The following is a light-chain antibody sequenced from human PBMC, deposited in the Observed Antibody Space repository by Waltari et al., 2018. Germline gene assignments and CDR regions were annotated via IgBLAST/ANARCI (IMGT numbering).Light chain of an antibody. V-gene: IGKV3-20*01. Sequence: EIVFKQSPGTLALSPGERATLSCRASQSVCRALAWYQQKPGQAPRLLIYDASSSATGISDKYSGSGSGTYFSLTSSRVEPEDFAVYFCQMYVRLPVTFGQGTKVEVK. CDR2: DAS. CDR3: QMYVRLPVT. J-gene: IGKJ1*01. CDR1: QSVCRA.